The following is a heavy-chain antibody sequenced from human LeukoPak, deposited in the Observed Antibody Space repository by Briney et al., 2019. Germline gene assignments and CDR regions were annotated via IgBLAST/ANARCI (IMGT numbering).Heavy chain of an antibody. CDR2: ISDSGSIT. V-gene: IGHV3-23*01. J-gene: IGHJ3*02. CDR3: ARGSNVLLWFGEFPFFDI. D-gene: IGHD3-10*01. Sequence: GGSLRLSCAASGFTFSTYAMTWVRQAPGKGLEWVSTISDSGSITYYADSVKGRFTISRDNSKNTLYLQMNSLRAEDTAVYYCARGSNVLLWFGEFPFFDIWGQGTMVTVSS. CDR1: GFTFSTYA.